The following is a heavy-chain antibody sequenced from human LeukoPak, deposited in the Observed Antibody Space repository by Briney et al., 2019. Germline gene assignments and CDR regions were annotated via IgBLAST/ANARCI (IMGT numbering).Heavy chain of an antibody. V-gene: IGHV1-69*04. CDR2: IIPILGIA. J-gene: IGHJ6*02. CDR1: GGTFSSYA. Sequence: SVKVSCKASGGTFSSYAISWVRQAPGQGLEWMGRIIPILGIANYAQKFQGRVTITADKSTSTAYMELSSLRSEDTAVYYCARDKDIVVVPAAASYYYYSMDVWGQGTTVTVSS. CDR3: ARDKDIVVVPAAASYYYYSMDV. D-gene: IGHD2-2*01.